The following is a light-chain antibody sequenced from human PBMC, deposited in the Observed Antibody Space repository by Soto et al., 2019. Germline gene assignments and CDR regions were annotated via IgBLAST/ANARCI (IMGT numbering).Light chain of an antibody. J-gene: IGKJ3*01. CDR2: GAS. V-gene: IGKV3-15*01. CDR1: QSVDSN. CDR3: QQYDSWPFT. Sequence: VMTQSPATLTVSKGERDTLSCRASQSVDSNLAWYQQKPGQAPRLLIYGASTRATGIPVRFSGSGSGTEFTLTITSLQSEDFAVYYCQQYDSWPFTFGPGTKVDIK.